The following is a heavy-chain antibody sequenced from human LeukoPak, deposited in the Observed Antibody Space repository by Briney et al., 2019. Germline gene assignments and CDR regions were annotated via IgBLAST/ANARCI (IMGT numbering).Heavy chain of an antibody. J-gene: IGHJ4*02. CDR2: IRGDAGST. Sequence: GGSLRLSSAASGFTFDAFGMTWVRQAPGKGLEWVSAIRGDAGSTGYADSVKGRFTISRDNAKNSLYLQMNSLRVEDTALYYCARVWAWGSGNYFDNWGQGTLVTVSS. CDR3: ARVWAWGSGNYFDN. V-gene: IGHV3-20*04. CDR1: GFTFDAFG. D-gene: IGHD7-27*01.